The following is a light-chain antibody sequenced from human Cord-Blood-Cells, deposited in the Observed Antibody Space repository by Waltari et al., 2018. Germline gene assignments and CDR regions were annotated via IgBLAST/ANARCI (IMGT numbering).Light chain of an antibody. CDR3: QQRSNWPT. CDR2: DAS. V-gene: IGKV3-11*01. Sequence: EIVLTQSPATLSLSPGERATLSCRASQSVSSYLAWDQQKPGQAPRLLIYDASNRATGIPARFSGSGSGTDFTLNISSLEPEEFAVYYCQQRSNWPTFGQGTKVAIK. CDR1: QSVSSY. J-gene: IGKJ1*01.